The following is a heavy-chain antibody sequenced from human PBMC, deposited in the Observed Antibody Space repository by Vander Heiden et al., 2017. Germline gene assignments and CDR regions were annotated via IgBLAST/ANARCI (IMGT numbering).Heavy chain of an antibody. Sequence: QVQLVESGGGVVQPGRSLRLSCAASGFTFSSYGMHWVRQAPGKGLEWVAVIWYDGSKKYEADSVKGRFTISRDNAKNTLYMQMNRMRAEDTAVYYFGGWNQYYGMDVWGQGTTVTVYS. J-gene: IGHJ6*02. V-gene: IGHV3-33*01. CDR2: IWYDGSKK. CDR3: GGWNQYYGMDV. D-gene: IGHD1-1*01. CDR1: GFTFSSYG.